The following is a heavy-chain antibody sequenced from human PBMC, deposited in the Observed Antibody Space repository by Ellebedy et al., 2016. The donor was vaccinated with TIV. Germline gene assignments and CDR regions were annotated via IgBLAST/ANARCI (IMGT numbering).Heavy chain of an antibody. CDR2: ISAYDGKK. Sequence: ASVKVSCKTSGYTFSDFGITWVRQAPGLGLEWMGWISAYDGKKKYAQKFQDRVTMTTDTPASTGYMELRSLRSDDTAVYYCARVGSGELFYWGQGTLVRVSS. CDR3: ARVGSGELFY. CDR1: GYTFSDFG. V-gene: IGHV1-18*04. D-gene: IGHD1-1*01. J-gene: IGHJ4*02.